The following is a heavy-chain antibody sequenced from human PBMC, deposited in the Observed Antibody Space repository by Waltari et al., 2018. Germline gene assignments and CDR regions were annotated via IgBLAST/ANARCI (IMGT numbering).Heavy chain of an antibody. CDR3: ARGRRIAAHLDY. V-gene: IGHV4-34*01. D-gene: IGHD6-6*01. CDR1: GGSFSGYS. CDR2: INHSGST. Sequence: QVQLQQWGAGLLKPSETLSLTCAVYGGSFSGYSWSWIRQPPGKGLEWIGEINHSGSTNYNPSLKSRVTISVDTSKNQFSLKLSSVTAADTAVYYCARGRRIAAHLDYWGQGTLVTVSS. J-gene: IGHJ4*02.